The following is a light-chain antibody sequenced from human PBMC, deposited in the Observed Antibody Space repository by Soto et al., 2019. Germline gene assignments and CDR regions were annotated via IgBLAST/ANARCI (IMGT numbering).Light chain of an antibody. CDR3: QQFSSYPLT. CDR1: QTVRNNY. J-gene: IGKJ4*01. V-gene: IGKV3-20*01. Sequence: DIVMAQSPDSLAVSLGERATLSCRASQTVRNNYLAWYQQKPGQAPRLLIYDASSRATGIPDRFSGGGSGTDFTLTISRLEPEDFAVYYCQQFSSYPLTFGGGTKVDIK. CDR2: DAS.